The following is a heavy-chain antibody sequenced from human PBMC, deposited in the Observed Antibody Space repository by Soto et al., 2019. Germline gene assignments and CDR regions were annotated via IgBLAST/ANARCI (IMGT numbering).Heavy chain of an antibody. CDR2: INPSGGST. J-gene: IGHJ5*02. Sequence: ASVKVSCKASGYTFTSYYMHWVRQAPGQGLEWMGIINPSGGSTSYAQKFQGRVTMTRDTSTSTVYMELSSLRSEDTAVYYCARDMEELAYCGGDCYSTHLWGQGTLVTVSS. V-gene: IGHV1-46*01. D-gene: IGHD2-21*02. CDR1: GYTFTSYY. CDR3: ARDMEELAYCGGDCYSTHL.